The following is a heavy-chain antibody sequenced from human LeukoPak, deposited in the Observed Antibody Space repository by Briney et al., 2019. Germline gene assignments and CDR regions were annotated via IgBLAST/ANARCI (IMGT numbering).Heavy chain of an antibody. CDR2: ISGGGTGT. Sequence: PGGSLRLSCAASGFTFSSYAMSWVRQAPGKGLEWVSGISGGGTGTYHADSVKGRFTISRDNSKSTLYLQMNSLRAGDTALYYCAKYGSGNFFDYWGQGTLVTVSS. CDR1: GFTFSSYA. V-gene: IGHV3-23*01. J-gene: IGHJ4*02. D-gene: IGHD3-10*01. CDR3: AKYGSGNFFDY.